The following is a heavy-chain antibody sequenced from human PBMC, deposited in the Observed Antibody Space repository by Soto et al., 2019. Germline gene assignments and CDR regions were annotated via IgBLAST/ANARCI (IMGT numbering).Heavy chain of an antibody. Sequence: EVQLVESGGGLVQPGESLRLSCAASGFTVSSKYMSWVRQAPGKGLEWVSIIYMRGSPFYADSVKGRFSISRDTSKNTLYIQMDPLTVQDTPMYYCARDSLPGTRTWADHWGQGTLVTVSS. CDR2: IYMRGSP. CDR1: GFTVSSKY. CDR3: ARDSLPGTRTWADH. V-gene: IGHV3-66*01. J-gene: IGHJ4*02. D-gene: IGHD1-26*01.